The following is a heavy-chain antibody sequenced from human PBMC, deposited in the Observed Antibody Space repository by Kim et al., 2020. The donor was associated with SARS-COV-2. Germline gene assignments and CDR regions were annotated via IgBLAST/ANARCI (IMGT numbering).Heavy chain of an antibody. CDR2: IYYSGST. J-gene: IGHJ5*02. D-gene: IGHD3-22*01. CDR3: ARARAIVVVIPTPYSNWFDP. CDR1: GGSISSGGYY. Sequence: SETLSLTCTVSGGSISSGGYYWSWIRQHPGKGLEWIGYIYYSGSTYYNPSLKSRVTISVDTSKNQFSLKLSSVTAADTAVYYCARARAIVVVIPTPYSNWFDPWGQGTLVTVSS. V-gene: IGHV4-31*03.